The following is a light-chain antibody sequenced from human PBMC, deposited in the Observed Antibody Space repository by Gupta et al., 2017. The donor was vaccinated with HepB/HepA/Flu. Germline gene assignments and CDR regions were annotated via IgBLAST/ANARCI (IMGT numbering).Light chain of an antibody. J-gene: IGKJ2*01. CDR2: GAS. CDR3: HQYNNWPYT. CDR1: QSVRSN. V-gene: IGKV3-15*01. Sequence: EIVMTQSPATLSVSPGERATLSCRASQSVRSNLAWYQQKPGQAPRLLIYGASTRATGIPDRFSGSGSGTEFTLTISSLQSEDFAVYYCHQYNNWPYTVAQGTKLESK.